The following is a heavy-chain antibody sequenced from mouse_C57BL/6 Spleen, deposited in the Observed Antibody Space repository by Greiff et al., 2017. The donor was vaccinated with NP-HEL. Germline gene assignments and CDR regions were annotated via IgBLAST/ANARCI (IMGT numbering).Heavy chain of an antibody. V-gene: IGHV1-82*01. J-gene: IGHJ2*01. Sequence: VQLQESGPELVKPGASVKISCKASGYAFSSSWMNWVKQRPGKGLEWIGRIYPGDGDTNYNGKFKGKATLTADKSSSTAYMQLSSLTSEDSAVYCCARDGYAYYFDYWGQGTTLTVSS. CDR2: IYPGDGDT. CDR1: GYAFSSSW. CDR3: ARDGYAYYFDY. D-gene: IGHD2-2*01.